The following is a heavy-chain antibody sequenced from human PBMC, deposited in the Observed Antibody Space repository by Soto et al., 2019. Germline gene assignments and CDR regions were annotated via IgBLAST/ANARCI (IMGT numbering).Heavy chain of an antibody. CDR1: GYTFTGYY. J-gene: IGHJ3*02. CDR2: INPNSGGT. CDR3: ARVGSLAAAGTVWGAFDI. V-gene: IGHV1-2*02. D-gene: IGHD6-13*01. Sequence: ASVKVSCKASGYTFTGYYMHWVRQAPGQGLEWMGWINPNSGGTKYAQKFQGRVTMTRDTAISTAYMELSRLRSDDTAVYYCARVGSLAAAGTVWGAFDIWGQGTMVTVSS.